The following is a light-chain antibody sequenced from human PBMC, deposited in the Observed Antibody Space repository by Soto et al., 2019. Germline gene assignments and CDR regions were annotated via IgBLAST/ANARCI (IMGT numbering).Light chain of an antibody. V-gene: IGKV1-5*03. J-gene: IGKJ2*01. CDR2: KAS. Sequence: DIQMTQSPSTLSASVGDRVTITCRASQSISSYLAWYQQKPGKAPKLLIYKASSLESGVPSRFSGGGSGTEFTLTISSLQPDDFATYYCQQYNSYPYTFGQGTKLEIK. CDR1: QSISSY. CDR3: QQYNSYPYT.